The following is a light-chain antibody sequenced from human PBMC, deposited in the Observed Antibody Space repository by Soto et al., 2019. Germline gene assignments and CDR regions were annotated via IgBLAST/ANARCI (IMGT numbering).Light chain of an antibody. CDR1: SSNIGSHY. CDR2: RNN. J-gene: IGLJ3*02. Sequence: QSVLTQPPSASGTPGQRVTISCSGSSSNIGSHYVYWYQQLPGTAPKLLIYRNNQRPSGVPDRFSGAKSGTSASLAISGLRSEDEADYYWAAWDDSLSGPWVFGGGTKLTVL. CDR3: AAWDDSLSGPWV. V-gene: IGLV1-47*01.